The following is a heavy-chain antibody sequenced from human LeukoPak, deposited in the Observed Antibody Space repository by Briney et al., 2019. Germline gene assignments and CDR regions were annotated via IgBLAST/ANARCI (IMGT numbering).Heavy chain of an antibody. D-gene: IGHD3-3*01. CDR2: IYHSGST. V-gene: IGHV4-30-2*01. CDR1: GGSISSGGYY. J-gene: IGHJ4*02. CDR3: AREIFGVVPRLPH. Sequence: PSETLSPTCTVSGGSISSGGYYWSWIRQPPGKGLEWIGYIYHSGSTYYNPSLKSRVTISVDRSKNQFSLKLSSVTAADTAVYYCAREIFGVVPRLPHWGQGTLVTVSS.